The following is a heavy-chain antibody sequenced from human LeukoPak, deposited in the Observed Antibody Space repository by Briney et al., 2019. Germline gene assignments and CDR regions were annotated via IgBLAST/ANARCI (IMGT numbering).Heavy chain of an antibody. J-gene: IGHJ4*02. CDR1: GFTVSSNY. CDR2: MYSGGSI. CDR3: ARAGRDGYPIDY. V-gene: IGHV3-66*01. D-gene: IGHD5-24*01. Sequence: GGSLRLSCAASGFTVSSNYMSWVRQAPGKGLEWVSVMYSGGSIYYADSVKGRFTISRDNSKNTVYLQMNSLRAEDTAVYYCARAGRDGYPIDYWGQGTLVTVSS.